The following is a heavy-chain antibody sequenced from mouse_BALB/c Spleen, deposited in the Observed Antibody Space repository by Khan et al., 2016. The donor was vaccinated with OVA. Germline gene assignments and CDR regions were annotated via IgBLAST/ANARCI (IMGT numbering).Heavy chain of an antibody. CDR2: IYPGSGST. J-gene: IGHJ3*01. CDR3: ARGGYSVVAY. CDR1: GYTFTDYV. D-gene: IGHD2-14*01. Sequence: QVQLKQSGPELVKPGASVKMSCKASGYTFTDYVINWVKQRTGQGLEWIGDIYPGSGSTYYNEKFRGKAKLTAAKYYHKAYMQLSSLTFEDSSVYFCARGGYSVVAYWGQGTLVTVSA. V-gene: IGHV1-77*01.